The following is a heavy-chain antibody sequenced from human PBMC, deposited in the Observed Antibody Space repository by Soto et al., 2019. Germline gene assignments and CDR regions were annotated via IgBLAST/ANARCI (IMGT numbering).Heavy chain of an antibody. J-gene: IGHJ2*01. V-gene: IGHV4-34*01. CDR3: ARESHDILTGPPWVWYFDL. CDR1: GGSFSGYY. CDR2: INDRGSI. D-gene: IGHD3-9*01. Sequence: QVQLQQWGAGPLRPLETLSLTCGVSGGSFSGYYWAWSRQSPGKGLEWIGEINDRGSINYNPSLKSRVSISVDKSKNHYSLNLRSVPAADTAVYYCARESHDILTGPPWVWYFDLWGRGTLVTVSS.